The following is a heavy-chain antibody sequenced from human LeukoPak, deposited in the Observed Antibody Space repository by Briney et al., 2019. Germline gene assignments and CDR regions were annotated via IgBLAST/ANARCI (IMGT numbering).Heavy chain of an antibody. J-gene: IGHJ4*02. V-gene: IGHV3-30*02. Sequence: GSPRISCAASGLTFSMPSMDWGRQAPGKGLEGGAFIQYDRNSKNYAESVKGRFTISRDTSKNTLYLQMNSLRTEDTALYFCAVGADYCFPNWGEGTLVTVSS. CDR3: AVGADYCFPN. CDR2: IQYDRNSK. D-gene: IGHD2/OR15-2a*01. CDR1: GLTFSMPS.